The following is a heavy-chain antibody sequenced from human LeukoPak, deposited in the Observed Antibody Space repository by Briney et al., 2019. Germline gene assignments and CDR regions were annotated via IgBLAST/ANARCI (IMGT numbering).Heavy chain of an antibody. CDR2: INSDGSST. J-gene: IGHJ6*03. D-gene: IGHD2-2*01. CDR3: ARDIVVVPAASPSYYMDV. Sequence: GGSLRLPCAASGFTFSSYWMHWVRQAPGKGLVWVSRINSDGSSTSYADSVKGRFTISRDNAKSTLYLQMNSLRAEDTAVYYCARDIVVVPAASPSYYMDVWGKGTTVTISS. CDR1: GFTFSSYW. V-gene: IGHV3-74*01.